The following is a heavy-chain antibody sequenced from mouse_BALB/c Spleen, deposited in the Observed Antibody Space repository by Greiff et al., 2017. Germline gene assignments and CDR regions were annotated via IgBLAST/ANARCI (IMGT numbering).Heavy chain of an antibody. Sequence: VKLMESGPGLVAPSQSLSITCTVSGFSLTGYGVNWVRQPPGKGLEWLGMIWGDGSTDYNSALKSRLSISKDNSKSQVFLKMNSLQTDDTARYYCARNRYGNYYAMDYWGQGTSVTVSS. D-gene: IGHD2-1*01. V-gene: IGHV2-6-7*01. CDR2: IWGDGST. CDR3: ARNRYGNYYAMDY. J-gene: IGHJ4*01. CDR1: GFSLTGYG.